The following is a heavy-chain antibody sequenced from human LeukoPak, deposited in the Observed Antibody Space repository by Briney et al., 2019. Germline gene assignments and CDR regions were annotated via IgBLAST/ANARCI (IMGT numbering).Heavy chain of an antibody. V-gene: IGHV4-61*02. CDR1: GGSISSGSYY. D-gene: IGHD3-10*01. CDR2: LYTSGST. J-gene: IGHJ4*02. CDR3: ASDRYTMVRFKHRAFDY. Sequence: SETLSLTCTVSGGSISSGSYYWSWIRQPAGKGLEWIGRLYTSGSTNYNPSLKSRVTISVDTSKNQFSLKLSSVTAADTAVYYCASDRYTMVRFKHRAFDYWGQGTLVTVSS.